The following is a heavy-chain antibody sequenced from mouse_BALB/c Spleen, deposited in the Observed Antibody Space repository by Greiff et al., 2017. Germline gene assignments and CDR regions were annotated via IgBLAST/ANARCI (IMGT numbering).Heavy chain of an antibody. CDR1: GYTFTSYY. CDR3: TGSYYGSSYGFAY. Sequence: QVQLKESGAELVKPGASVKLSCKASGYTFTSYYMYWVKQRPGQGLEWIGEINPSNGGTNFNEKFKSKATLTVDKSSSTAYMQLSSLTSEDSAVYYCTGSYYGSSYGFAYWGQGTLVTVSA. J-gene: IGHJ3*01. D-gene: IGHD1-1*01. CDR2: INPSNGGT. V-gene: IGHV1S81*02.